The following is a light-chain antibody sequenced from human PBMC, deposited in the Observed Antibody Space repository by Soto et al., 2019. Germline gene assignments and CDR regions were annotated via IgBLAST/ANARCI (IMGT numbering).Light chain of an antibody. V-gene: IGKV3-20*01. Sequence: EIVLTQSPGTLSLSPGERATLSCRASQSVSSSYLAWYQQKPGQAPRLLTKGASSRATGIPDRFSGSGSGTDFTLTISRLEPEDFAVYYCQQYVSSPFTFGGGTKVEIK. J-gene: IGKJ4*01. CDR1: QSVSSSY. CDR3: QQYVSSPFT. CDR2: GAS.